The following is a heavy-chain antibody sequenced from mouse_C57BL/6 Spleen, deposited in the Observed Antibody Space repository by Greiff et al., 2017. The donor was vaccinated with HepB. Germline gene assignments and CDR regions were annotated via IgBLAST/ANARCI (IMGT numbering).Heavy chain of an antibody. D-gene: IGHD1-1*01. CDR3: ARAPYYYGSSSYYAMDY. V-gene: IGHV14-2*01. Sequence: EVQLQQSGAELVKPGASVKLSCTASGFNIKDYYMHWVKQRTEQGLEWIGRIDPEGGETKYAPKFQGKATITADTSSNKAYLQHSSLTSEDTAVYYCARAPYYYGSSSYYAMDYWGQGTSVTVSS. J-gene: IGHJ4*01. CDR1: GFNIKDYY. CDR2: IDPEGGET.